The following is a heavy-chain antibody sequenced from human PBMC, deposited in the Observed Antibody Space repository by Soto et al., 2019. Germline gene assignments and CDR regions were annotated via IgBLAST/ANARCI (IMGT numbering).Heavy chain of an antibody. J-gene: IGHJ4*02. CDR3: ARIPPYYFDY. Sequence: SETLSLTCAVYGGSFSGYYWSWIRQPPGKGLEWIGEINHSGSTNYNPSLKSRVTISVDTSKNQFSLKLSSVTAAETAVYYCARIPPYYFDYWGQGTLVTVSS. CDR2: INHSGST. V-gene: IGHV4-34*01. CDR1: GGSFSGYY.